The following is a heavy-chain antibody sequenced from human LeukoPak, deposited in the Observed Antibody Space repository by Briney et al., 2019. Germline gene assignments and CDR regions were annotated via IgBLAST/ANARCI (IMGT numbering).Heavy chain of an antibody. CDR3: ARDSTYYYDSGSSGPHYFDN. V-gene: IGHV3-11*04. Sequence: GGSLRLSCAASGFTFSDYYMSWIRQAPGKGLEWLAYISNNGVTIYYTVSVKGRFTISRDNSKNTLYLQLNSLRAEDTAVYYCARDSTYYYDSGSSGPHYFDNWGQGTLVTVSS. J-gene: IGHJ4*02. CDR2: ISNNGVTI. D-gene: IGHD3-10*01. CDR1: GFTFSDYY.